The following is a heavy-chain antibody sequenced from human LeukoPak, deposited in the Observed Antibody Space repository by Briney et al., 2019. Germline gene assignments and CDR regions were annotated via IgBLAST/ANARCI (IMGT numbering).Heavy chain of an antibody. CDR2: INWNGGST. Sequence: GGSLRLSCAASGFTFSSYGMSWVRQAPGKGLEWVSGINWNGGSTGYADSVKGRFTISRDNAKNSLYLQMNSLRAEDTALYYCARVHYYGSGSYSPFDYWGQGTLVTVSS. J-gene: IGHJ4*02. CDR3: ARVHYYGSGSYSPFDY. D-gene: IGHD3-10*01. CDR1: GFTFSSYG. V-gene: IGHV3-20*04.